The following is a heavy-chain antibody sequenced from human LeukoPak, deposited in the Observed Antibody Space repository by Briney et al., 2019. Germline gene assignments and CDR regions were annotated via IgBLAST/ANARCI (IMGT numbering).Heavy chain of an antibody. J-gene: IGHJ6*02. CDR1: GFTFSSYS. Sequence: GGSLRLSCAASGFTFSSYSMNWVRQAPGKGLEWVSSISSSSSYIYYADSVKGRFTISRDNAKNSLYLQMNSLRAEDTAVYYCARDGNVDIVATITSYYYYGMDVWGQGTTVTVSS. V-gene: IGHV3-21*01. CDR3: ARDGNVDIVATITSYYYYGMDV. D-gene: IGHD5-12*01. CDR2: ISSSSSYI.